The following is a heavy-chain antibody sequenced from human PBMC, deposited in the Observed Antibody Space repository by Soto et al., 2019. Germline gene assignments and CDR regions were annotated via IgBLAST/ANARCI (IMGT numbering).Heavy chain of an antibody. CDR1: GYTFTGYY. Sequence: GASVKVSCKASGYTFTGYYMHWVRQAPGQGLEWMGWINPNSGGTNYAQKFQGRVTMTRDTSTSTVYMELSSLRSEDTAVYYCARDGSFLQSGMDVWGQGTTVTVSS. CDR2: INPNSGGT. J-gene: IGHJ6*02. CDR3: ARDGSFLQSGMDV. D-gene: IGHD3-10*01. V-gene: IGHV1-2*02.